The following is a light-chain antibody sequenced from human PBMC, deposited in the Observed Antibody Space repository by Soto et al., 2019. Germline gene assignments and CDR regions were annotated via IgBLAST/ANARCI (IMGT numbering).Light chain of an antibody. CDR1: QSVLYSSNNQNY. V-gene: IGKV4-1*01. CDR3: QQSFTTPLT. Sequence: DIVMTQSPDSLAVSLGERATINCKSSQSVLYSSNNQNYLAWYQQKPGQPPKLLIYWASTRESGVPDRFSGSGSGTDFTLTISSLQAEDVAVFYCQQSFTTPLTFGPGTKVDIK. J-gene: IGKJ3*01. CDR2: WAS.